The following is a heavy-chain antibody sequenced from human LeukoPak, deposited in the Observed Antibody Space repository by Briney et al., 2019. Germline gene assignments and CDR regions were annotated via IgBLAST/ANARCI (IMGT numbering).Heavy chain of an antibody. CDR1: GYTLTELC. CDR2: FDPEDGET. CDR3: ATIPDSGRFDR. V-gene: IGHV1-24*01. Sequence: ASVKLSCTVSGYTLTELCLYWVRQAPGKGLEWMGGFDPEDGETIYAQKFQGRVTMTEDTSTDTAYMELSSLRSEDTAVYYGATIPDSGRFDRCVQGSLVTVSS. J-gene: IGHJ5*02. D-gene: IGHD5-12*01.